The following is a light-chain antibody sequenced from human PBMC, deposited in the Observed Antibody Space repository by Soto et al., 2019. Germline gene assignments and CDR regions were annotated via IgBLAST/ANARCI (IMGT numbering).Light chain of an antibody. CDR3: QTWGTGTVV. Sequence: QSVLTQSPSASASLGASVTLTCTLSSGHSSYAIAWHQQQPEKGPRYLMKLNSDGSHNKGDGLPDRFSGSSSGAERYLTISSLQSEDEADYYCQTWGTGTVVFGGGTKVTVL. V-gene: IGLV4-69*01. CDR2: LNSDGSH. CDR1: SGHSSYA. J-gene: IGLJ2*01.